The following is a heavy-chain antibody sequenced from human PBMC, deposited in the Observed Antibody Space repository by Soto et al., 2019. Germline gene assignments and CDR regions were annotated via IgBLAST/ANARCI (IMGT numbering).Heavy chain of an antibody. V-gene: IGHV1-69*12. D-gene: IGHD5-18*01. Sequence: QVQLVQSGAEVKKPESSVKVSCKAPGGTFSTYAISWVRQAPGQGLEWMGGIIPMFGTANYPQRFQDRVTITADEATNTGYMELSSLRAEDTAVYFCASGIQLWLRRINNGYSGWGQGTLVTVSS. CDR1: GGTFSTYA. CDR2: IIPMFGTA. CDR3: ASGIQLWLRRINNGYSG. J-gene: IGHJ4*02.